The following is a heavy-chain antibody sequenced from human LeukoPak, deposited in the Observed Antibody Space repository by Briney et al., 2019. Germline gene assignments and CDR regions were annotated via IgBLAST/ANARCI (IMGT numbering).Heavy chain of an antibody. V-gene: IGHV3-66*01. CDR1: GVTIWSSF. CDR3: VRDRSGTYLDY. CDR2: IHSDGRT. D-gene: IGHD1-26*01. J-gene: IGHJ4*02. Sequence: GGSLRLSCAASGVTIWSSFRGWVRQAPGKGLEWVSIIHSDGRTDYLDSARGRFAISRDNSKNILYLQMNRLRVEDTAVYYCVRDRSGTYLDYWGQGTLVTVSS.